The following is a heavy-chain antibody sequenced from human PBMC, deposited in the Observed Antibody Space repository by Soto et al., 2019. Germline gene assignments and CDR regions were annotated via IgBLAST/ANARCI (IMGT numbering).Heavy chain of an antibody. Sequence: QVQLQQWGAGLLKPSETLSLTCAVYGGSFSGYYWSWIRQPPGKGLEWIGEINHSGSTNYNPSLKSRVTISVDTSKNQFSLKLSSVTAADTAVYYCARGNSTGYSSGSSHFDYWGQGTLVTVSS. CDR1: GGSFSGYY. V-gene: IGHV4-34*01. D-gene: IGHD6-19*01. J-gene: IGHJ4*02. CDR3: ARGNSTGYSSGSSHFDY. CDR2: INHSGST.